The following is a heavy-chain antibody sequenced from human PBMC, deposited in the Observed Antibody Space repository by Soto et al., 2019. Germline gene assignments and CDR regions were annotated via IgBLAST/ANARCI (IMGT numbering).Heavy chain of an antibody. Sequence: ASVKVSCKASGGTFSSYTISWVRQAPGQGLEWMGRIIPILGIANYAQKFQGRVTITADKSTSTAYMELSSLRSEDTAVYYCARHEGGVPAAVGYMDVWGKGTTVTVSS. CDR1: GGTFSSYT. J-gene: IGHJ6*03. V-gene: IGHV1-69*02. CDR3: ARHEGGVPAAVGYMDV. CDR2: IIPILGIA. D-gene: IGHD2-2*01.